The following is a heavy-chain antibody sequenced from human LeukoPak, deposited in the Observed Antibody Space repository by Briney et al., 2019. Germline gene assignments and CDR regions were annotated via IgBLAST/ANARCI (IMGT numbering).Heavy chain of an antibody. CDR2: ISSSSSYI. J-gene: IGHJ4*02. V-gene: IGHV3-21*01. CDR1: GFTFSSYS. Sequence: GGSLRLSCAASGFTFSSYSMNWVRQAPGKGLEWVSSISSSSSYIYYAESVKGRFTISRDNAKNSLYLQMNSLRAEDTAVYYCASPYCSSTSCYLGNWGQGTLVTVSS. CDR3: ASPYCSSTSCYLGN. D-gene: IGHD2-2*01.